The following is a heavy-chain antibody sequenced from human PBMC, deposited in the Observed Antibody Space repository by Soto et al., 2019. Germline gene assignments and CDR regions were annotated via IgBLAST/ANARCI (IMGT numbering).Heavy chain of an antibody. J-gene: IGHJ6*02. CDR1: GFTFRSYW. CDR3: ARGEPLIVTSFNHYYGVDV. V-gene: IGHV3-74*01. CDR2: VNSDGSNT. D-gene: IGHD2-2*01. Sequence: PGGSLRLSCAASGFTFRSYWMHWLRQAPGKGLACVSHVNSDGSNTNYADSVKGRFTISRDNPKNTLYLQMNSLRTEDTAIDYSARGEPLIVTSFNHYYGVDVRGQGTKVTVSS.